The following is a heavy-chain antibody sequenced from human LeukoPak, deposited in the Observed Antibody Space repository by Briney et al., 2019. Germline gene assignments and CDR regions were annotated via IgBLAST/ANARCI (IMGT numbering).Heavy chain of an antibody. D-gene: IGHD6-13*01. V-gene: IGHV3-23*01. Sequence: GASVKVSCKASGGTFSSYAMSWVRQAPGKGLEWVSAISGSGGSTYYADSVKGRFTISRDNSKNTLYLQMNSLRAEDTAVYYCAKRGQQRGFDYWGQGTLVTVSS. CDR3: AKRGQQRGFDY. CDR1: GGTFSSYA. J-gene: IGHJ4*02. CDR2: ISGSGGST.